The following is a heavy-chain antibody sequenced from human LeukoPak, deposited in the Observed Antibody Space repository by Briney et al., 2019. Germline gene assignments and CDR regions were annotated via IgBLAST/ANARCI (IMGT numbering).Heavy chain of an antibody. Sequence: GGSLRLSCAASGFTFSSYAMSWVRQAPGKGLEWVSAISGSGGSTYYADSVKGRFTISRDNSKNTLYLQMNSLRAEDTAVYHCAKVLRFLEWLFDYWGQGTLVTVSS. CDR1: GFTFSSYA. D-gene: IGHD3-3*01. V-gene: IGHV3-23*01. CDR2: ISGSGGST. CDR3: AKVLRFLEWLFDY. J-gene: IGHJ4*02.